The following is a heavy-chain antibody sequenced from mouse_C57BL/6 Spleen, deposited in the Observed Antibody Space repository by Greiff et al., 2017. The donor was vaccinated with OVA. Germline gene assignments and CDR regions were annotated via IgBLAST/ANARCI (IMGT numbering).Heavy chain of an antibody. CDR3: ARQDGNWYFDV. CDR2: ISNLAYSI. V-gene: IGHV5-15*01. J-gene: IGHJ1*03. CDR1: GFTFSDYG. D-gene: IGHD2-3*01. Sequence: DVMLVESGGGLVQPGGSLKLSCAASGFTFSDYGMAWVRQAPRKGPEWVAFISNLAYSIYYADTVTGRFTISRENAKNTLYLEMSSLRSEDTAMYYCARQDGNWYFDVWGTGTTVTVSS.